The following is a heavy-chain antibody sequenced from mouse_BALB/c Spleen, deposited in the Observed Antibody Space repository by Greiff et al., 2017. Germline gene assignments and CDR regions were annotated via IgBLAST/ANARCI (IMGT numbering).Heavy chain of an antibody. CDR1: GFSLTSYG. Sequence: VQLVESGPGLVAPSQSLSITCTVSGFSLTSYGVHWVRQPPGKGLEWLGVIWAGGSTNYNSALMSRLSISKDNSKSQVFLKMNSLQTDDTAMYYCARECPYAMDYWGQGTSVTVSS. CDR3: ARECPYAMDY. V-gene: IGHV2-9*02. J-gene: IGHJ4*01. CDR2: IWAGGST.